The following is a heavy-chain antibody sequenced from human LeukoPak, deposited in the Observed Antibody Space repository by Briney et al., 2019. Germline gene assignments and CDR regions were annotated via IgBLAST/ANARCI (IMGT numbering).Heavy chain of an antibody. Sequence: GRSLRLSCGASGFTFSNYGMHWVRQAPGKGLEWVGIIWYDGSNKFYVDSVKGRFTISRDNSKNTLDLQMNSLRVDDTAVYYRARGGGGEASVLDYWGQGVLVTVSS. J-gene: IGHJ4*02. CDR2: IWYDGSNK. CDR1: GFTFSNYG. D-gene: IGHD2-15*01. CDR3: ARGGGGEASVLDY. V-gene: IGHV3-33*01.